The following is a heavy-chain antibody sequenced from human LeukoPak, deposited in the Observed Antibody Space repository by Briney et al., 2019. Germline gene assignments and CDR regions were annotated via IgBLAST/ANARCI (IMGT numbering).Heavy chain of an antibody. CDR1: GFTFSSYA. V-gene: IGHV3-64D*06. CDR3: VKNRGSGYDY. D-gene: IGHD6-19*01. CDR2: INTNGVTT. Sequence: GGSLSLSCAASGFTFSSYAMSWVRQAPGKGLEFVSAINTNGVTTYYADSVKGRFTISRDSSKNTLSLQMSSLRAEDTAVYYCVKNRGSGYDYWGQGTLVTVSS. J-gene: IGHJ4*02.